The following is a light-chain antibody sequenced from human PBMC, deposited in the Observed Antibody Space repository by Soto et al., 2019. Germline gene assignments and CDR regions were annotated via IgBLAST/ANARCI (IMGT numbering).Light chain of an antibody. CDR3: SSYTSSSTRV. CDR2: EVS. Sequence: QSVLTQPASVSGSPGQSITISCTGTSSDVGGYSYVSWYQQHPGKATKLMIYEVSNRPSGVSNRFSGSKSGNTASLTISGLQAEDEADYYCSSYTSSSTRVFGGGTKLTVL. CDR1: SSDVGGYSY. V-gene: IGLV2-14*01. J-gene: IGLJ2*01.